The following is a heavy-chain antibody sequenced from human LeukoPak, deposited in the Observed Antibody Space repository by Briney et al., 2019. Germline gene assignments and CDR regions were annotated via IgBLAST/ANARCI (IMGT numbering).Heavy chain of an antibody. CDR1: GYTFISYD. D-gene: IGHD2-2*02. CDR3: ARFGDCSSTSCYTNAVSYYYGMDV. Sequence: ASVKVSCKASGYTFISYDINWVRQATGQGLEWMGWMNPNSGNTGYAQKFQGRVTMTRNTSISTAYMELSSLRSEDTAVYYCARFGDCSSTSCYTNAVSYYYGMDVWGQGTTVTVSS. CDR2: MNPNSGNT. V-gene: IGHV1-8*01. J-gene: IGHJ6*02.